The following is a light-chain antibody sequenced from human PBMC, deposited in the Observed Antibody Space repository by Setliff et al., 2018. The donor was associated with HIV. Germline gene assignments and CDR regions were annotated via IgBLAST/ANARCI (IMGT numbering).Light chain of an antibody. Sequence: QSVLAQPASVSGSPGQSITIPCTGSSSDIGGTKYVSWCQQHPGKVPKLLIYEVSQRPSGVSDRFSGSKAGNTASLTISGLQAEDEADYYCLSFTTSDTVVFGSGTKVTVL. J-gene: IGLJ1*01. CDR2: EVS. V-gene: IGLV2-14*01. CDR1: SSDIGGTKY. CDR3: LSFTTSDTVV.